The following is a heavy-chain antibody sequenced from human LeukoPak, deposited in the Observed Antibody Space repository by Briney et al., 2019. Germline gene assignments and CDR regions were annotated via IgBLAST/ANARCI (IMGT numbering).Heavy chain of an antibody. CDR3: AKARIAAAGTGAFDV. D-gene: IGHD6-13*01. CDR2: FSATDGSA. Sequence: GGSLRLSCAASGSTFSSYAMSWVRQAPGKGLEWVSAFSATDGSAQYAESVKGRFTISRDNSKNSLYLQMNSLRDEDTAVYYCAKARIAAAGTGAFDVWGQGTMVTVSS. J-gene: IGHJ3*01. CDR1: GSTFSSYA. V-gene: IGHV3-23*01.